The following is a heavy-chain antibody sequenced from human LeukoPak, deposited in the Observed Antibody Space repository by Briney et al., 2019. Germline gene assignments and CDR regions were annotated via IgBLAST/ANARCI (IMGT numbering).Heavy chain of an antibody. CDR1: GDPIRSSY. J-gene: IGHJ2*01. Sequence: SETLSLTCTVSGDPIRSSYWSWTRQPPGKGLEWIGYIYYTGTTTYNPSLKSRVTISVDTSKNQFSLNLSSVTAADTAVYYCARRGGLNRGYWYFDLWGRGTLVTVSS. CDR2: IYYTGTT. V-gene: IGHV4-59*01. CDR3: ARRGGLNRGYWYFDL. D-gene: IGHD3-16*01.